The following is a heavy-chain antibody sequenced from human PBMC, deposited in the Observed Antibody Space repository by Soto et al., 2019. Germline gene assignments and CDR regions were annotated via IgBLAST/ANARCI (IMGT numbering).Heavy chain of an antibody. V-gene: IGHV3-23*01. CDR3: ARGDRGGSGSPASYYYSGLDV. CDR2: VSAGGDMT. CDR1: GVTFSSYA. D-gene: IGHD3-10*01. J-gene: IGHJ6*02. Sequence: DVQLLESGGHLVQPGGSLRLSCAASGVTFSSYAMSWVRQAPGKGLEWVSRVSAGGDMTYYSDSVKGRFTISRDNSNNALFLQMNGLRIEDTALYYCARGDRGGSGSPASYYYSGLDVWGQGATVTVS.